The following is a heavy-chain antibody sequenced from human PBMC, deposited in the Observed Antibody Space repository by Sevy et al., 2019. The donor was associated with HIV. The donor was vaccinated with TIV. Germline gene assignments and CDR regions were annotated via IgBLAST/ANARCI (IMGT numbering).Heavy chain of an antibody. J-gene: IGHJ3*02. V-gene: IGHV3-66*01. CDR2: IYSGGST. CDR1: GFTVSSNY. CDR3: ARDQDYYDSSGYYPSDAFDN. D-gene: IGHD3-22*01. Sequence: GGSLRLSCAASGFTVSSNYMSWVRQAPGKGLEWVSVIYSGGSTYYADSVKGRFTISRDNSKNTLYLQMNSLRAEDTAVYYCARDQDYYDSSGYYPSDAFDNWGQRTMVTVSS.